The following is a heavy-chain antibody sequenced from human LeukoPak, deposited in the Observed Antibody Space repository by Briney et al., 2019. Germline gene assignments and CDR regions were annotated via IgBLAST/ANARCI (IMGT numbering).Heavy chain of an antibody. CDR3: ARVRDDYSNSTTVDY. Sequence: GGSLRLSCAASGFTFSSYEMNWVRQGPGKGLEWVSHIDSSGTIYYADSVKGRATISRDNAKNSLYLQMNSLRAEDTAVYYCARVRDDYSNSTTVDYWGQGTLVTVSS. CDR1: GFTFSSYE. CDR2: IDSSGTI. D-gene: IGHD4-11*01. J-gene: IGHJ4*02. V-gene: IGHV3-48*03.